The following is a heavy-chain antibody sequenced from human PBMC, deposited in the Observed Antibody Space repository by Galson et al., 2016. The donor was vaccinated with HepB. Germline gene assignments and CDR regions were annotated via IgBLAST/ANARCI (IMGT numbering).Heavy chain of an antibody. CDR1: GFTFNTYA. V-gene: IGHV3-23*01. CDR2: INGIGGGT. J-gene: IGHJ6*03. D-gene: IGHD1-26*01. CDR3: AGAGSGSYYSKDYYYHYMDV. Sequence: SLRLSCAASGFTFNTYAMTWVRRAPGKGLEWVSTINGIGGGTNYAASVKGRFTISRDNSKNTLYLQMNSLRGDDTAVYYCAGAGSGSYYSKDYYYHYMDVWGKGTTVTVSS.